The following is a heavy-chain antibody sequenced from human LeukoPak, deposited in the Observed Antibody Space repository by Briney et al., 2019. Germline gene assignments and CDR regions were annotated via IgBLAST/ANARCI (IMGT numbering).Heavy chain of an antibody. J-gene: IGHJ4*02. CDR1: GFTFSSYW. V-gene: IGHV3-7*01. D-gene: IGHD3-22*01. Sequence: GGSLRLSCAASGFTFSSYWMSWVRQAPGKGLKWVANIKQDGSEKYYVDSVKGRFTISRDNAKNSLYLQMNSLRAEDMAVYYCARSRGSSGYYEDYWGQGTLVTVSS. CDR2: IKQDGSEK. CDR3: ARSRGSSGYYEDY.